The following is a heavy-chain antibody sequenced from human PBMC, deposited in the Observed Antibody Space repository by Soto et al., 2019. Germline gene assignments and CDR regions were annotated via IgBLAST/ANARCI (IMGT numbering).Heavy chain of an antibody. CDR3: GKGRGPNWDLEY. V-gene: IGHV3-23*01. J-gene: IGHJ4*01. Sequence: EVQLLESGGGSVQPGGSLRLSCAASGFTFSSYAMHWVRRPPGKGLEWVSSISGSGGTAYYADSVKGRFSISRDSLVNTLYLQINSLRAEETAVYYWGKGRGPNWDLEYWGQGNPVHGSP. D-gene: IGHD7-27*01. CDR2: ISGSGGTA. CDR1: GFTFSSYA.